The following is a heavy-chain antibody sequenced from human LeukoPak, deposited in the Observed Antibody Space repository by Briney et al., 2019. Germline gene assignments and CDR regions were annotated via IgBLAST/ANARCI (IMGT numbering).Heavy chain of an antibody. Sequence: SETLSLTCAVYGGSFSGYYWSWIRQPPGKGLEWIGEINHSGSTNYNPSLKSRVTISVDTSKNQFSLKLSSVTAADTAVYYCARLRPLLSYAFDIWGQGTMVTVSS. V-gene: IGHV4-34*01. D-gene: IGHD2-21*02. CDR2: INHSGST. CDR3: ARLRPLLSYAFDI. J-gene: IGHJ3*02. CDR1: GGSFSGYY.